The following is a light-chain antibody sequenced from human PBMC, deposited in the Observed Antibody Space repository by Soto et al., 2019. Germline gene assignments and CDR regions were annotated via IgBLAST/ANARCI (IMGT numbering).Light chain of an antibody. CDR3: QQYNSYPYT. V-gene: IGKV1-5*03. CDR2: KAS. CDR1: QSISSW. Sequence: DIQMTQSPSTLSASVGDRVTITCRASQSISSWLAWYQQKPGKAPKLLIYKASSLDSGVPRSFGGSGPVSEFMLTISSLQPDDGAAYYCQQYNSYPYTFGQGTKLEIK. J-gene: IGKJ2*01.